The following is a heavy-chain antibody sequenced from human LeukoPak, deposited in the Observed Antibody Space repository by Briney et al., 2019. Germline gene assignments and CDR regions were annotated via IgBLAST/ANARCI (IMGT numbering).Heavy chain of an antibody. Sequence: GGPLRLSCAASGFTFSNYWMTWVRQAPGKGLEWVANIKQDGSEKYYVDSVKGRFTISRDNAKNSLYLQMNSLRAEDTAVYYCARERGSHCFDYWGQGTLVTVSS. V-gene: IGHV3-7*01. J-gene: IGHJ4*02. CDR2: IKQDGSEK. CDR3: ARERGSHCFDY. D-gene: IGHD5-12*01. CDR1: GFTFSNYW.